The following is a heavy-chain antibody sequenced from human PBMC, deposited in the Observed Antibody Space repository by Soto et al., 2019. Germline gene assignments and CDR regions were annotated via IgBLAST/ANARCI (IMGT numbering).Heavy chain of an antibody. CDR1: GGSISSGGYY. D-gene: IGHD3-10*01. CDR2: IYYSGST. V-gene: IGHV4-31*03. J-gene: IGHJ6*02. Sequence: SETLSLTCTVSGGSISSGGYYWSWIRQHPGKGLEWIGYIYYSGSTYYNPSPKSRVTISVDTSKNQFSLKLSAVTAADTAVYYCAAMVRGVSSFYYYYGMDVWGQGTTVTVSS. CDR3: AAMVRGVSSFYYYYGMDV.